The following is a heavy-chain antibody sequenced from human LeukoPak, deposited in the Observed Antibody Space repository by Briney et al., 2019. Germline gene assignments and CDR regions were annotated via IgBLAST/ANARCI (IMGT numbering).Heavy chain of an antibody. J-gene: IGHJ4*02. V-gene: IGHV3-23*01. Sequence: PGGSLRLSCAASGFTFSSYWMHWVRQAPGKGLVWVSATSSSDAGTYHAESVRGRFTISRDNSKNTLYLQMNSLRADDAAVYYCARAPVTSCRGAFCYPFDIWGQGTLVTVSS. CDR3: ARAPVTSCRGAFCYPFDI. CDR2: TSSSDAGT. D-gene: IGHD2-15*01. CDR1: GFTFSSYW.